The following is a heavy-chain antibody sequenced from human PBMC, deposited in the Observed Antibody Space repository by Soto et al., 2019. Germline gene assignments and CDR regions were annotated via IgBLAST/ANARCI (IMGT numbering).Heavy chain of an antibody. D-gene: IGHD1-7*01. CDR1: GGTFSSYA. CDR2: ITPIFGAA. Sequence: QVQLVQSGAEVKKPGSSVKVSCKASGGTFSSYAISWVRQAPGQGPEWMGGITPIFGAAHYAQKFQGRVTITADVSTNTAYMELSSLRSEDTAVYYCAREYNWNSIYYGMDVWGQGTTVTVSS. J-gene: IGHJ6*02. V-gene: IGHV1-69*01. CDR3: AREYNWNSIYYGMDV.